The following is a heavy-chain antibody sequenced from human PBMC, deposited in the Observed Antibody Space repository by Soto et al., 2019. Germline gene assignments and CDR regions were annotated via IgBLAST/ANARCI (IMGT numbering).Heavy chain of an antibody. Sequence: SETLSLTCTVSGGSISSYYWSWIRQPPGKGLEWIGYIYYSGSTNYNPSLKSRVTISVDTSKNQFSLKLSSVTAADTAVYYCARHVPYSSSYYYYYYYMDVWGKGTTVTSP. CDR1: GGSISSYY. V-gene: IGHV4-59*08. J-gene: IGHJ6*03. CDR3: ARHVPYSSSYYYYYYYMDV. CDR2: IYYSGST. D-gene: IGHD6-6*01.